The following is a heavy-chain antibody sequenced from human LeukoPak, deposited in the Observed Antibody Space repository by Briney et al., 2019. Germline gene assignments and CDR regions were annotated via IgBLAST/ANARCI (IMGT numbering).Heavy chain of an antibody. CDR3: ARDPRRAQCQLPMYNWFDP. CDR1: GFTFSDYY. J-gene: IGHJ5*02. V-gene: IGHV3-11*01. Sequence: PGGSLRLSCAASGFTFSDYYMSWIRQAPGKGLEWVSYISSSGSTIYYADSVKGRFTISRDNAKNSLYLQMNSLRAEDTAVYYCARDPRRAQCQLPMYNWFDPWGQGTLVTVSS. D-gene: IGHD2-2*01. CDR2: ISSSGSTI.